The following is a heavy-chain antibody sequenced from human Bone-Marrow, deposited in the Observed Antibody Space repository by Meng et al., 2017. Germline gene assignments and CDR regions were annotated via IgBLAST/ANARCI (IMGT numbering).Heavy chain of an antibody. CDR1: GPAFNGYA. D-gene: IGHD1-7*01. J-gene: IGHJ4*02. CDR3: ARVRKGMELFFDY. V-gene: IGHV1-3*01. CDR2: INAGNGHT. Sequence: VRLLQSGDGVKRTGASVKVSCKGSGPAFNGYAIHCMRQAHGERYECMGWINAGNGHTKYSQRFQGRVIITRDTSASKVYMELSSLRSEDTAVYYCARVRKGMELFFDYWGQGTLVTVSS.